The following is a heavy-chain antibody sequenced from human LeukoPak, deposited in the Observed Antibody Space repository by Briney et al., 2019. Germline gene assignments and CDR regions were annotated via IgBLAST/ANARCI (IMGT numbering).Heavy chain of an antibody. CDR2: THYSSRWYN. CDR1: GDSVYNNISA. V-gene: IGHV6-1*01. D-gene: IGHD1-26*01. J-gene: IGHJ6*03. CDR3: ARSQGDMDV. Sequence: SQTLSLTCTISGDSVYNNISAWNWIRQSPSRGLEWLGRTHYSSRWYNDYAVSVKSRITIYADTSKNQFSLQLNSVTPEATAVYYCARSQGDMDVWGKGTSVTVSS.